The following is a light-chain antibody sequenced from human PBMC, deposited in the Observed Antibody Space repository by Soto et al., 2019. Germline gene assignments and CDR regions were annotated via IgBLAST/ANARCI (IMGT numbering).Light chain of an antibody. CDR3: QQYAGSPPLT. CDR2: GAS. Sequence: EIVLTQSPDTLSLSPGERATLSCRASQSITPNYLAWYQQKPGQTPRLLIYGASSRATGIPDRFSGSGSGTDFTLTISRLEPEDFAVYYCQQYAGSPPLTFGGGTKVDIK. V-gene: IGKV3-20*01. J-gene: IGKJ4*01. CDR1: QSITPNY.